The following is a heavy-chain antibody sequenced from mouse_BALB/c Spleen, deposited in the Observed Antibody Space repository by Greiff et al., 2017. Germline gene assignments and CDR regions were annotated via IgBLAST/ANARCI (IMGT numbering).Heavy chain of an antibody. D-gene: IGHD2-1*01. CDR3: ARNYYGNYPFAY. CDR1: GYAFTIYL. CDR2: INPGSGGT. V-gene: IGHV1-54*01. J-gene: IGHJ3*01. Sequence: VQRVESGAELVRPGTSVKVSCKASGYAFTIYLIEWVKQRPGQGLEWIGVINPGSGGTNYNEKFKGKATLTADTSSSTAYMQLSSLTSEDSAVYFCARNYYGNYPFAYWGQGTLVTVSA.